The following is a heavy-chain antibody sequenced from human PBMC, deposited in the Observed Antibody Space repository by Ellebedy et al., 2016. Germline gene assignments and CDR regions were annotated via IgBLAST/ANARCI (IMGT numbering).Heavy chain of an antibody. D-gene: IGHD2-2*01. J-gene: IGHJ4*02. CDR2: IIPIFGTA. CDR1: GYTFTSYG. CDR3: ARATAYCSSTSCYLPDY. Sequence: SVKVSCXASGYTFTSYGISWVRQAPGQGLEWMGGIIPIFGTANYAQKFQGRVTITADESTSTAYMELSSLRSEDTAVYYCARATAYCSSTSCYLPDYWGQGTLVTVSS. V-gene: IGHV1-69*13.